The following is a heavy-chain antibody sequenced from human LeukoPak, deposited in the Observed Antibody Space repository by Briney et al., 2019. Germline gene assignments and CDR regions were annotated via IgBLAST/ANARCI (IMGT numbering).Heavy chain of an antibody. Sequence: PGGSLRLSCAASGFTFANYGIHWVRQAPGKGLEWMAVISHDGSKKYYVDSVKGRFTMSRDNSNNTLYLQMTSLRLEDTAVYYCAKAGDFYAPGDWGQGTLVTVSS. CDR3: AKAGDFYAPGD. D-gene: IGHD2/OR15-2a*01. V-gene: IGHV3-30*18. CDR2: ISHDGSKK. CDR1: GFTFANYG. J-gene: IGHJ4*02.